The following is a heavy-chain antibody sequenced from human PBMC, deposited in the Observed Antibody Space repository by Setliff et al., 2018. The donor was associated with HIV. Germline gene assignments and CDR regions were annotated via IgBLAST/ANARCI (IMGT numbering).Heavy chain of an antibody. Sequence: GGSLRLSCAASGFTFSNYAMGWVRQVPGKGLEWVASISNTGRNTYYGDSVKGRFIISRDNSKNTLYLQTNSLRAEDTAVYYCAKQGGLSGSYSRYWYFDLWGRGTLVTVSS. D-gene: IGHD1-26*01. J-gene: IGHJ2*01. CDR3: AKQGGLSGSYSRYWYFDL. CDR1: GFTFSNYA. CDR2: ISNTGRNT. V-gene: IGHV3-23*01.